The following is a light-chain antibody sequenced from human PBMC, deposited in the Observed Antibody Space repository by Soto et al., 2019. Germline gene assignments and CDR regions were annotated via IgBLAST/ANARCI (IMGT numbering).Light chain of an antibody. Sequence: EIVLAQSPGTLSLSPGERATLSCRASQSVGSSYLAWYQQKPGQAPRLLIYGASSRATGIPDRFSGSGSGTDFTLTITRLEPEDFAVYYCQLYGHSITFGQGTRLETK. CDR2: GAS. CDR3: QLYGHSIT. J-gene: IGKJ5*01. CDR1: QSVGSSY. V-gene: IGKV3-20*01.